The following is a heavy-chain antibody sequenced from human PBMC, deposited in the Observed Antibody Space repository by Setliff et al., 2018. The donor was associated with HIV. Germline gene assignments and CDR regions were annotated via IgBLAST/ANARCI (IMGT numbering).Heavy chain of an antibody. CDR2: ISAYNGNT. D-gene: IGHD3-22*01. V-gene: IGHV1-18*01. Sequence: ASVKVSCKASGYTFTSYGISWVRLAPGQGLEWMGWISAYNGNTNYAQKLQGRGTMTTDTSTSTAYMELRSLRSDDTAVYYCARVYYDSSGYLAYFDYWGQGTLVTVSS. CDR1: GYTFTSYG. CDR3: ARVYYDSSGYLAYFDY. J-gene: IGHJ4*02.